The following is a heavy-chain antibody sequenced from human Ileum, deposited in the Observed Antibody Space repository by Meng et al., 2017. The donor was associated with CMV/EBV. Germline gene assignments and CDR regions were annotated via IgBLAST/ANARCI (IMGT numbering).Heavy chain of an antibody. Sequence: QASGPGRVKPSETRPLTCSISGGSITSYHWSWIRQPAGTGLEWIGRIHVSGSTNYNPSLKSRVTMSVDTSKNQFSLKLSSVTAADTAIYYCAKGTGVTDPFDYWGQGTLVTVSS. CDR1: GGSITSYH. V-gene: IGHV4-4*07. CDR3: AKGTGVTDPFDY. CDR2: IHVSGST. D-gene: IGHD1-14*01. J-gene: IGHJ4*02.